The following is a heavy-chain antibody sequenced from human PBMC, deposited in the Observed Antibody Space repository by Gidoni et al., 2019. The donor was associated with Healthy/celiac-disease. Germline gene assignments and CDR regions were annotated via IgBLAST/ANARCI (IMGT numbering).Heavy chain of an antibody. J-gene: IGHJ3*02. CDR2: LNPSGGST. CDR1: GYTFTSYY. Sequence: QVQLVQSGAEVKKPGASVKVACKASGYTFTSYYMHWVRQATGPGLEWMGILNPSGGSTSYAQKFQGRVTMTRDTSTSTVYMELSSLRSEDTAVYYCARCGGDCYSSVDGAFDIWGQGTMVTVSS. CDR3: ARCGGDCYSSVDGAFDI. V-gene: IGHV1-46*01. D-gene: IGHD2-21*02.